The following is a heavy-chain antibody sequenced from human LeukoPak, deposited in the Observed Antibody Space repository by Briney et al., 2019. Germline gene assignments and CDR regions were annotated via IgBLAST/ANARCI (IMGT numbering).Heavy chain of an antibody. J-gene: IGHJ4*02. Sequence: GGSLRLSCAASGFTFSSYAMSWVRQAPGKGLEWVSAISGSGGSTYYADSVKGRFTISRDNSKNSLYLQMNSLRAEDMALYYCAKGGAMVASDYFDYWGQGTLVTVSS. D-gene: IGHD5-18*01. V-gene: IGHV3-23*01. CDR3: AKGGAMVASDYFDY. CDR1: GFTFSSYA. CDR2: ISGSGGST.